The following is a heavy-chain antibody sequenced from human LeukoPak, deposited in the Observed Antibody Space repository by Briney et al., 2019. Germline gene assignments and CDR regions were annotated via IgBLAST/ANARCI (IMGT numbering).Heavy chain of an antibody. V-gene: IGHV4-38-2*02. CDR3: ARARYGGYVVY. CDR2: MNHSGST. J-gene: IGHJ4*02. CDR1: GSSISNGFF. Sequence: SETLSPTCNVSGSSISNGFFWAWIRQSPGKGLEWIGEMNHSGSTNYNPSLKSRVTISVDTSKNQFSLKLSSVTAADTAVYYCARARYGGYVVYWGQGTLVTVSS. D-gene: IGHD4/OR15-4a*01.